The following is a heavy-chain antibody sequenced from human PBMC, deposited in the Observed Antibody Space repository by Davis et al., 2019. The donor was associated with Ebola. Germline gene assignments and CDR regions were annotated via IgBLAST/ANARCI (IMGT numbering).Heavy chain of an antibody. CDR2: IYTSGST. V-gene: IGHV4-61*09. CDR3: AICLSGGYGGFSY. CDR1: GGSISSGSYY. Sequence: LRLSCTVSGGSISSGSYYWSWIRQPAGKGLEWIGHIYTSGSTNYNPSLKSRVTISVDTSKNQFSLKLSSVTAADTAVYYCAICLSGGYGGFSYWGQGTLVTVSS. D-gene: IGHD4-23*01. J-gene: IGHJ4*02.